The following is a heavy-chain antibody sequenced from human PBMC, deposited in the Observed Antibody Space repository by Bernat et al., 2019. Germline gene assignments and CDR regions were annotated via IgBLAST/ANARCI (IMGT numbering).Heavy chain of an antibody. D-gene: IGHD3-22*01. J-gene: IGHJ3*02. CDR1: GGSFSGYY. CDR3: ARETYYYDSSGYYWDAFDI. V-gene: IGHV4-34*01. CDR2: INHSGST. Sequence: QVQLQQWGAGLLKPSETPSLTCAVYGGSFSGYYWSWIRQPPGKGLEWIGEINHSGSTNYNPSLKSRVTISVDTSKNQFSLKLSSVTAADTAVYYCARETYYYDSSGYYWDAFDIWGQGTMVTVSS.